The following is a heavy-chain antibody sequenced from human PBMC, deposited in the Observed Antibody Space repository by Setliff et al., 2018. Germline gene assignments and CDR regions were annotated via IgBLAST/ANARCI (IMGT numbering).Heavy chain of an antibody. CDR1: GYTFTSYG. Sequence: ASVKVSCKASGYTFTSYGISWVRQAPGQGLEWMGWISAYNGNTNYAQKLQGRVTMTTGTSTSTAYMELRSLRSDDTAVYYCARANDYSSGWYFYYYGMDVWGQGTTVTVSS. CDR2: ISAYNGNT. D-gene: IGHD6-19*01. J-gene: IGHJ6*02. CDR3: ARANDYSSGWYFYYYGMDV. V-gene: IGHV1-18*01.